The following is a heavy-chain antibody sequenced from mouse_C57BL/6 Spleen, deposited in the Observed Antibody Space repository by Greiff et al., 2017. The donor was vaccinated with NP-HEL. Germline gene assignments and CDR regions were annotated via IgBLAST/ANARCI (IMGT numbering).Heavy chain of an antibody. Sequence: VQLQQSGAELARPGASVKLSCKASGYTFTSYGISWVKQRTGQGLEWIGEIYPRSGNTYYNEKFKGKATLTADKSSSTAYMELRSLTSEDSAVYFCARGPLITTVVATRNAMDYWGQGTSVTVSS. CDR1: GYTFTSYG. J-gene: IGHJ4*01. CDR3: ARGPLITTVVATRNAMDY. V-gene: IGHV1-81*01. CDR2: IYPRSGNT. D-gene: IGHD1-1*01.